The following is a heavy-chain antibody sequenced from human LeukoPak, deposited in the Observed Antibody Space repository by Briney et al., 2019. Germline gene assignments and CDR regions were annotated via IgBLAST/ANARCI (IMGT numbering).Heavy chain of an antibody. V-gene: IGHV4-59*01. J-gene: IGHJ6*03. CDR2: IYYSGNT. CDR3: ARTERGRSLNCSGGSCSLSVHYYYMDV. Sequence: SETLSLTCTVSGGSISNYYWSWIRQPPGKGLEGVGYIYYSGNTNYNPSLKSRVTISVDTSKNQFSLKLSSVTAADTAVYYCARTERGRSLNCSGGSCSLSVHYYYMDVWGKGTTVTISS. CDR1: GGSISNYY. D-gene: IGHD2-15*01.